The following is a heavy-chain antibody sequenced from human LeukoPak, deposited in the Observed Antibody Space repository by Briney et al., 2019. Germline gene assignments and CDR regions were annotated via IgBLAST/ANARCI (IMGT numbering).Heavy chain of an antibody. CDR3: ARSGPYSSGSHHYYYYGMDV. Sequence: PGGSLRLSCAASGFIVSSNYMTWVRQAPGKGLEWVSIFYSGDNTYYADSVKGRFTISRDNSKNTLYLQMNSLRAEDTAVYYCARSGPYSSGSHHYYYYGMDVWGKGTTVTVSS. CDR1: GFIVSSNY. V-gene: IGHV3-53*01. J-gene: IGHJ6*04. D-gene: IGHD3-10*01. CDR2: FYSGDNT.